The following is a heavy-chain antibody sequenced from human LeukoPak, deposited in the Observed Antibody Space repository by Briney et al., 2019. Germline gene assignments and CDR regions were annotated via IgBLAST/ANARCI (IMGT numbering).Heavy chain of an antibody. CDR2: IRSSGSII. Sequence: PGGSLRLSCAASGFTFSSYEMNWDRQAPGKGLEWVSYIRSSGSIIFYADSVKGRFTISRDNAKNSLYLQMNSLRAEDTAVYYCARVNDYGGNDDAFDIWGQGTMVTVSS. CDR3: ARVNDYGGNDDAFDI. CDR1: GFTFSSYE. J-gene: IGHJ3*02. D-gene: IGHD4-23*01. V-gene: IGHV3-48*03.